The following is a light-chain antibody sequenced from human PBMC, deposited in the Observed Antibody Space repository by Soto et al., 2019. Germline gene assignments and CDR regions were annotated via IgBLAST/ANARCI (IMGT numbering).Light chain of an antibody. CDR2: ATS. CDR3: QQYGDYNSPKYS. J-gene: IGKJ2*03. CDR1: QSVSSNY. V-gene: IGKV3-20*01. Sequence: EIVLTQSPGTLSLSPGDRVTLSCRASQSVSSNYLAWYQQKPGQGPRLLIYATSARATGIPDRFSGSGSGTDFTLTISRLEPEDFAMYYCQQYGDYNSPKYSFGQGTRLEI.